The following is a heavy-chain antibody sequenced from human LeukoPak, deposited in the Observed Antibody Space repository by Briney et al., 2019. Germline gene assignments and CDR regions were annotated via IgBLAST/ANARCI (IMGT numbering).Heavy chain of an antibody. CDR3: ARAWRVGATLGDLESFDY. J-gene: IGHJ4*02. Sequence: ASAKVSCKASGYTFTSYYMHWVRQAPGQGLEWMGIINPSGGSTSYAQKFQGRVTMTRDMSTSTVYMELSSLRSEDTAVYYCARAWRVGATLGDLESFDYWGQGTLVTVSS. CDR1: GYTFTSYY. CDR2: INPSGGST. D-gene: IGHD1-26*01. V-gene: IGHV1-46*01.